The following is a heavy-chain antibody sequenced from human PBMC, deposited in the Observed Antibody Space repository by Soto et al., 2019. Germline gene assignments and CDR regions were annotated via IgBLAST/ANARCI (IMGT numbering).Heavy chain of an antibody. CDR2: INHSGST. CDR3: ARHANWGQQDY. J-gene: IGHJ4*02. CDR1: GGSFSGYY. D-gene: IGHD7-27*01. V-gene: IGHV4-34*01. Sequence: SETLSLTCAVYGGSFSGYYWSWIRQPPGKGLEWIGEINHSGSTNYNPSLKSRVTISVDTSKNQFSLKLSSVTAADTAVYYCARHANWGQQDYWGEGTLVTSPQ.